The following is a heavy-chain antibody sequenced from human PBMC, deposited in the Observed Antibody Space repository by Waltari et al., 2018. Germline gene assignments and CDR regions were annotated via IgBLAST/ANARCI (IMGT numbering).Heavy chain of an antibody. V-gene: IGHV3-30*18. Sequence: QVQLVESGGGVVQPGRSLRLSCAASGFTFSSYGMHWVRQAPGKGLEWVAVISYDGSNKYYADSVKGRFTISRDNSKNTLYLQMNSLRAEDTAVYYCAKGTNIAVAGLDYWGQGTLVTVSS. CDR1: GFTFSSYG. CDR2: ISYDGSNK. CDR3: AKGTNIAVAGLDY. D-gene: IGHD6-19*01. J-gene: IGHJ4*02.